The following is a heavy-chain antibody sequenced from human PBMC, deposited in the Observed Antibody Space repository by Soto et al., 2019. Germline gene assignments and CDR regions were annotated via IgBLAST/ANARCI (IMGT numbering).Heavy chain of an antibody. CDR3: VRGGSNYAS. J-gene: IGHJ5*02. V-gene: IGHV3-7*01. CDR2: IKPDESEK. D-gene: IGHD4-4*01. CDR1: GFTFSDSW. Sequence: EVQLVESGGGLVQPGGSLRLSCTASGFTFSDSWMTWVRQAPGKGLEWVARIKPDESEKKYADSVKGRFSISRDNAKNLMYLQMDSLRGEDTAVYYCVRGGSNYASWGQGNLVTVSS.